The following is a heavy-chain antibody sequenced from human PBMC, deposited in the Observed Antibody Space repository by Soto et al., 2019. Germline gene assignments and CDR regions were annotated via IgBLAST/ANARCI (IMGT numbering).Heavy chain of an antibody. CDR3: ARVYKRALLLWFGELLL. V-gene: IGHV4-39*01. Sequence: LTCTVSGGSISSSSYYWGWIRQPPGKGLEWIGSIYYSGSTYYNPSLKSRVTISVDTSKNQFSLKLSSVTAADTAVYYCARVYKRALLLWFGELLLWGQGTLVTVSS. J-gene: IGHJ4*02. CDR2: IYYSGST. CDR1: GGSISSSSYY. D-gene: IGHD3-10*01.